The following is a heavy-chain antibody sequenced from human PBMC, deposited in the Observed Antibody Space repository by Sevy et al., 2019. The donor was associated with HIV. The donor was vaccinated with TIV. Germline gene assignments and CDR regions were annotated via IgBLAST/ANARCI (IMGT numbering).Heavy chain of an antibody. CDR2: ISGSGGST. D-gene: IGHD3-3*01. CDR3: AKVLRFLEWLFDY. J-gene: IGHJ4*02. Sequence: GGYLRLSCAASGFTFSSYAMSWVRQAPGKGLEGVSAISGSGGSTYHADSVKGRFTISRYNSKNTLYLQMNSLTAEDTAVYYCAKVLRFLEWLFDYWGQGTVVLVSS. CDR1: GFTFSSYA. V-gene: IGHV3-23*01.